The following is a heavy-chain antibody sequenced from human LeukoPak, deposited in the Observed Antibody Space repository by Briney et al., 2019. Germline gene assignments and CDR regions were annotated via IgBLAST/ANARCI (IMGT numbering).Heavy chain of an antibody. CDR1: GDSIKSHF. J-gene: IGHJ4*02. Sequence: SETLSLTCTVSGDSIKSHFWTWIRQPTGKGLEYIGHISYSGGTSYNPSLKSRVTMSLDTSKSQFSLGLNSVTAADTAVYYCARLTGGLFDYWGQGTLVTVSS. CDR3: ARLTGGLFDY. V-gene: IGHV4-59*11. CDR2: ISYSGGT. D-gene: IGHD3-9*01.